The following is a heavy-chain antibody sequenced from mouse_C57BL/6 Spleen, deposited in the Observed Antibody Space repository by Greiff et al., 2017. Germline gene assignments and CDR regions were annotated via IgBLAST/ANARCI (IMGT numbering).Heavy chain of an antibody. CDR3: ARREEGAWFAY. CDR2: IFPGSGST. J-gene: IGHJ3*01. CDR1: GYTFTDYY. Sequence: VQGVESGPELVKPGASVKISCKASGYTFTDYYINWVKQRPGQGLEWIGWIFPGSGSTYYNEKFKGKATLTVDKSSSTAYMLLSSLTSEDSAVDFCARREEGAWFAYWGQGTLVTVSA. V-gene: IGHV1-75*01.